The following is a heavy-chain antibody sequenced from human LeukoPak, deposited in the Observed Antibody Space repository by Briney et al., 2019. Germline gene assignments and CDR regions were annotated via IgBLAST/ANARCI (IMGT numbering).Heavy chain of an antibody. D-gene: IGHD6-19*01. CDR3: ARTKAVAGTVDWFDP. CDR1: GGTFSSYA. Sequence: PVKVSCKASGGTFSSYAISWVRQAPGQGLEWMGGIIPIFGTANYAQKFQGRVTITTDESTSTAYMELSSLRSEDTAVYYCARTKAVAGTVDWFDPWGQGTLVTVSS. J-gene: IGHJ5*02. V-gene: IGHV1-69*05. CDR2: IIPIFGTA.